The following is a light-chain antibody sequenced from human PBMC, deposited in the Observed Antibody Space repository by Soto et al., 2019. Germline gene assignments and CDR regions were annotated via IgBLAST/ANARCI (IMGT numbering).Light chain of an antibody. J-gene: IGLJ2*01. CDR2: GNS. CDR3: QSYDSSRLV. CDR1: SSNIGAGYD. Sequence: QYVLTQPPSVSGAPGQRVTISCTGSSSNIGAGYDVHWYQQLPGTAPKLLIYGNSNRPSGVPDRFSGSKSGTSASLAITGLQAEDEADYYCQSYDSSRLVFGGGTQLTVL. V-gene: IGLV1-40*01.